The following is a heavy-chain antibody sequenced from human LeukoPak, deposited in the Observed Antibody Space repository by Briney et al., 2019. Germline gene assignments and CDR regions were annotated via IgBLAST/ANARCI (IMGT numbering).Heavy chain of an antibody. CDR2: INPSGGST. V-gene: IGHV1-46*01. Sequence: ASVKVSCKASGYTFTSYYMHWVRQAPGQGLQWMGIINPSGGSTSYAQKFQGRVTMTTDTSTSTAYMELRSLRSDDAAVYCCARDSVVVVAAGDYWGQGTLVTVSS. CDR1: GYTFTSYY. CDR3: ARDSVVVVAAGDY. D-gene: IGHD2-15*01. J-gene: IGHJ4*02.